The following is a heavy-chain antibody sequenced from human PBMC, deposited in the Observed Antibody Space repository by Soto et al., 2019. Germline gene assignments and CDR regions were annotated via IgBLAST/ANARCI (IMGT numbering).Heavy chain of an antibody. D-gene: IGHD3-22*01. CDR2: ISAYDDNT. Sequence: ASVKGSCKASGYRFTSYGISWVRQAPGQGLEWLGWISAYDDNTKYAQTLQGRVSMSTDTSTNTAYMELRSLRSDDTAMYYCARGGYYDSSGSRNYHYYGMNVWGQGTTVTVSS. CDR3: ARGGYYDSSGSRNYHYYGMNV. CDR1: GYRFTSYG. V-gene: IGHV1-18*01. J-gene: IGHJ6*02.